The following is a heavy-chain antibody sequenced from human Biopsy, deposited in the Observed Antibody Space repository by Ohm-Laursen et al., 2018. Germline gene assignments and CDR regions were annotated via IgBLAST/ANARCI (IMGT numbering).Heavy chain of an antibody. J-gene: IGHJ6*02. D-gene: IGHD2/OR15-2a*01. CDR3: ARATNSTGWPYYYFYGMDV. Sequence: SETLSLTCPVSGGSMSSYYWTWIRQPPGKGLEWIGYIYYSGSTNYNPSLKSRVTISVDTSKNQFSLRLNSVTAADTAVYYCARATNSTGWPYYYFYGMDVWGQGTTVTVSS. V-gene: IGHV4-59*01. CDR1: GGSMSSYY. CDR2: IYYSGST.